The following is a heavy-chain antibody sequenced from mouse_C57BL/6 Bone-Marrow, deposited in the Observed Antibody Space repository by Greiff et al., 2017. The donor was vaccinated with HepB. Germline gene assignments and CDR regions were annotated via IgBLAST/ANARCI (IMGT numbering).Heavy chain of an antibody. V-gene: IGHV5-9*01. J-gene: IGHJ1*03. D-gene: IGHD3-1*01. CDR3: ARQLGLPYFDV. CDR1: GFTFSSYT. CDR2: ISGGGGNT. Sequence: DVMLVESGGGLVKPGGSLKLSCAASGFTFSSYTMSWVRQTPEKRLEWVATISGGGGNTYYPDSVKGRFTISRDNAKNTLYLQMSSLRSEDTALYYCARQLGLPYFDVWGTGTTVTVSS.